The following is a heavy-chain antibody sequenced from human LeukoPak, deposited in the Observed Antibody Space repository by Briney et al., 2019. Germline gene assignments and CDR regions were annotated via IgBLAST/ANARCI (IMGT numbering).Heavy chain of an antibody. CDR3: AGGMSYDSSGLYYYYGMDV. CDR1: GYTFTSYD. J-gene: IGHJ6*02. CDR2: IIPILGIA. Sequence: GASVKVSCKASGYTFTSYDINWVRQAPGQGLEWMGRIIPILGIANYAQKFQGRVTITADKSTSTAYMELSSLRSEDTAVYYCAGGMSYDSSGLYYYYGMDVWGQGTTVTVSS. V-gene: IGHV1-69*04. D-gene: IGHD3-22*01.